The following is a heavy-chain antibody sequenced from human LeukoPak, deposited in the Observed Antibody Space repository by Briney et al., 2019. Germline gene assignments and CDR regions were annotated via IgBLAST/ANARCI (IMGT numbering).Heavy chain of an antibody. V-gene: IGHV4-30-4*08. CDR2: IYYSGST. CDR1: GGSISSGDNY. J-gene: IGHJ4*02. CDR3: ARGDLYSSSWYN. D-gene: IGHD6-13*01. Sequence: SETLSLTCTVSGGSISSGDNYWSWIRQPPGKGLEWIGYIYYSGSTYYNPSLKSRVTISVDMSKNQFSLKLSSMSAADTAVYYCARGDLYSSSWYNWGQGTLVTVSS.